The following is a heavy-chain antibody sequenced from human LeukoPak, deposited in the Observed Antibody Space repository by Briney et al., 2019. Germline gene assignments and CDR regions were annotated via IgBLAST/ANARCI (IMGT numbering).Heavy chain of an antibody. CDR2: ISGSGVNT. V-gene: IGHV3-23*01. CDR3: ARVAGTTGGWFDP. CDR1: GFTFSSYA. D-gene: IGHD6-19*01. J-gene: IGHJ5*02. Sequence: GGSLRLSCAASGFTFSSYAMSWVRQAPGKGLGWVSDISGSGVNTYYADSVKGRFTISRDNSKNTLYLQMNSLRAGEPAVYYFARVAGTTGGWFDPWGQGTLVTVSS.